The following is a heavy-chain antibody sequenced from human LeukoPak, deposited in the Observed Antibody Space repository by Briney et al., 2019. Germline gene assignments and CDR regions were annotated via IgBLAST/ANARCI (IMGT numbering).Heavy chain of an antibody. Sequence: SGPTLVNPTQTLTLTCTFSGFSLSTSGVGVGWVRQPPAKALEWLALIYWNDDKRYSPSLKSRLTITKDTSKNQVVLTMTNMDPVDTATYYCAHRLPMYNWFDPWGQGTLVTVSS. CDR2: IYWNDDK. CDR3: AHRLPMYNWFDP. V-gene: IGHV2-5*01. CDR1: GFSLSTSGVG. J-gene: IGHJ5*02.